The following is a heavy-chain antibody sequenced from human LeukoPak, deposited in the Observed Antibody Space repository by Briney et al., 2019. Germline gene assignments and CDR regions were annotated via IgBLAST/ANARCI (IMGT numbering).Heavy chain of an antibody. D-gene: IGHD2-15*01. J-gene: IGHJ1*01. CDR2: INNDGDST. CDR3: AQQVGYCSSGNCYFTY. CDR1: GFIFSNYA. Sequence: GGSLILSCAASGFIFSNYAMSWVRQAPGKGLEWVSAINNDGDSTYSADSVKGRFTVSRDNSKNTLYLQMNSLRAEDAAVYYCAQQVGYCSSGNCYFTYWGQGTLVTVSS. V-gene: IGHV3-23*01.